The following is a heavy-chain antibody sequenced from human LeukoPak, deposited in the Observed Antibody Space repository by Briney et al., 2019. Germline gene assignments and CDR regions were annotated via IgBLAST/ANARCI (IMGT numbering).Heavy chain of an antibody. V-gene: IGHV1-69*13. Sequence: SVKVSCKASGGTFSNYAINWVRQAPGQGLEWMGGIIPIFATANYAQKFQGRVTITADESTSTAYMELSSLRSEDTAVYYCARLRFLESKTDYWGQGTLVTVSS. CDR2: IIPIFATA. CDR1: GGTFSNYA. J-gene: IGHJ4*02. CDR3: ARLRFLESKTDY. D-gene: IGHD3-3*01.